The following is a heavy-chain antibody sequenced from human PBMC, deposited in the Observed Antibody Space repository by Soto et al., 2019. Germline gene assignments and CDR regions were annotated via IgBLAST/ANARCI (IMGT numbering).Heavy chain of an antibody. V-gene: IGHV1-2*04. D-gene: IGHD2-8*01. Sequence: ASVKVSCKASGYSFTDYHIHWVRQAPGQGLEWLGRINPKSGGTSTAQKFQGWVTMTTDTSISTASMELTRLTSDDTAIYYCARGDSTDCSNGVCSFFYKHDMDVWGQGTTVTVSS. CDR3: ARGDSTDCSNGVCSFFYKHDMDV. CDR1: GYSFTDYH. CDR2: INPKSGGT. J-gene: IGHJ6*02.